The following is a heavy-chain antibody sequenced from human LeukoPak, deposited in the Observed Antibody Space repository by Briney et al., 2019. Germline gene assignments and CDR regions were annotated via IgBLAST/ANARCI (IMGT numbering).Heavy chain of an antibody. CDR2: ITSGGDYM. V-gene: IGHV3-21*01. D-gene: IGHD3-16*02. Sequence: GWSLRLSCAASGFTFGGYTMSWVRQAPGKGLQWVSTITSGGDYMYYADPVKGRFTISRDDSKNSLYLHMNSLRAEDTAVYYCARVSIFGVVIANDYWGQGTVVTVSS. J-gene: IGHJ4*02. CDR1: GFTFGGYT. CDR3: ARVSIFGVVIANDY.